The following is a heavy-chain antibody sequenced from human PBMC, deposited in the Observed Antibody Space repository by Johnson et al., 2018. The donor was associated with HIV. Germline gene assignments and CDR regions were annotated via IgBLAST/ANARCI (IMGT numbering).Heavy chain of an antibody. D-gene: IGHD1-26*01. Sequence: QVQLVESGGGVVQPGRSLRLSCAVSGFTFSSFGMHWVRQAPGKGLEWMAVISSAGTDKYYADSVKGRFTISRDNSKNTLYLQMNSLRAEDTAVYYCAKDRWGELLQNAFDIWGQGTMVTVSS. CDR2: ISSAGTDK. CDR3: AKDRWGELLQNAFDI. V-gene: IGHV3-30*18. CDR1: GFTFSSFG. J-gene: IGHJ3*02.